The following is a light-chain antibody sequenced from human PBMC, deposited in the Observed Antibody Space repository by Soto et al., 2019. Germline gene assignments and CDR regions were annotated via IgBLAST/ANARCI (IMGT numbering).Light chain of an antibody. CDR2: GAS. CDR1: QSVSGN. J-gene: IGKJ1*01. Sequence: EIVMTQSPATLSVSPGERATLSCRASQSVSGNLAWYQQKPGQAPRLLIYGASTRATGIPARFSGSGSGTEFTLTTSSLQSEDFEAYYCQQYNNWPRTFGQGTKVEIK. V-gene: IGKV3-15*01. CDR3: QQYNNWPRT.